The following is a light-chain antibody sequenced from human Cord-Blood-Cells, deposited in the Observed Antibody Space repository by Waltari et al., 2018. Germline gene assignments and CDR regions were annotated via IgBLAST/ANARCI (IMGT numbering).Light chain of an antibody. Sequence: QSALTQPASVSGSPGQSITISCTGTSSDVGGYNYVSWYQQHPGKAPKLMIYVVRNRPSGVSNRFSCSKSGNTASLTISGLQAEDEADYYFSSYTRSSTYVFGTGTNVTVL. CDR2: VVR. J-gene: IGLJ1*01. CDR1: SSDVGGYNY. V-gene: IGLV2-14*03. CDR3: SSYTRSSTYV.